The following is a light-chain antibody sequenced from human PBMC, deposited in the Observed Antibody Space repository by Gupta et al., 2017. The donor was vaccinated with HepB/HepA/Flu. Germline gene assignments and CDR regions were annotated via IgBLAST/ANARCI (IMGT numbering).Light chain of an antibody. CDR3: QQYINWPPT. CDR1: QSISTN. Sequence: EIVMTQSPATLSVSPGERATLSCRASQSISTNLVWYQQKPGQAPRLLIYGASTRATGIPARFSGSGSGTGFTLTISSLQSEDFAVYYCQQYINWPPTFGQGTKVEIK. V-gene: IGKV3-15*01. CDR2: GAS. J-gene: IGKJ1*01.